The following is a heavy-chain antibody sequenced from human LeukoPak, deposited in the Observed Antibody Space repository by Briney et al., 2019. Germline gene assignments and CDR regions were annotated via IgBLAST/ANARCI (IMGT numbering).Heavy chain of an antibody. CDR2: INPSGGST. J-gene: IGHJ3*02. CDR3: AGEDNSSGYRPFDI. V-gene: IGHV1-46*01. CDR1: GYTFTSYY. D-gene: IGHD3-22*01. Sequence: ASVKVSCKASGYTFTSYYMHWVRQAPGQGLEWMGIINPSGGSTSYAQKSQGRVTMTRDTSTSTVYMELSSLRSDDTAVYYCAGEDNSSGYRPFDIWGQGTMVTVPS.